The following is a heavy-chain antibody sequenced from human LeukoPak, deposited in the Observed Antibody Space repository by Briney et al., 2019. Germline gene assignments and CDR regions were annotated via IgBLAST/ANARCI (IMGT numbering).Heavy chain of an antibody. CDR3: ARDGITFGGVIVPYNWFDP. J-gene: IGHJ5*02. D-gene: IGHD3-16*02. V-gene: IGHV1-18*04. CDR1: GYTFTGYY. Sequence: ASVKVSCKASGYTFTGYYMHWVRQAPGQGLEWMGWISAYNGNTNYAQKLQGRVTMTTDTSTSTAYMELRSLRSDDTAVYYCARDGITFGGVIVPYNWFDPWGQGTLVTVSS. CDR2: ISAYNGNT.